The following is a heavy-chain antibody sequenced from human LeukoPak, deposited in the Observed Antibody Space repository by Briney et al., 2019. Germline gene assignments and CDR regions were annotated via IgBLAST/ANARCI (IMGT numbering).Heavy chain of an antibody. CDR1: GFTFSSYV. D-gene: IGHD6-19*01. CDR2: ISGSGGST. Sequence: GGSLRLSCAASGFTFSSYVMSWVRQAPGKGLEWVSAISGSGGSTYYADSVKGRFTISRDNSKNTLYLQMNSLRAEDTAVYYCAKGEYSSGWYPGPFDYWGQGTLVTVSS. V-gene: IGHV3-23*01. CDR3: AKGEYSSGWYPGPFDY. J-gene: IGHJ4*02.